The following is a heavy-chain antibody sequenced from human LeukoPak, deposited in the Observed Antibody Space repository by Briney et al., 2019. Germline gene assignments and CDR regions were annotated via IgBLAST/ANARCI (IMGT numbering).Heavy chain of an antibody. Sequence: SQTLSLTCAISGDSLSSNSAAWDWIRQSPSRGLEWLGRTFYRSKWYTDYAVSVKSRITINAHTSKNHFSLQLNSVTPEDTAVYYCARERKNNWDTQTHFDFWGQGSLVTVSS. CDR1: GDSLSSNSAA. J-gene: IGHJ4*02. CDR3: ARERKNNWDTQTHFDF. V-gene: IGHV6-1*01. D-gene: IGHD1/OR15-1a*01. CDR2: TFYRSKWYT.